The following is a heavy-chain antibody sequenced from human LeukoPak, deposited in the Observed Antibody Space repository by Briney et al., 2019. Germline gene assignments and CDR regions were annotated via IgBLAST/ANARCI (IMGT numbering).Heavy chain of an antibody. Sequence: QPGRSLRLSCAASGFTLDDYTIHWLQQAPPKGLAGVSGMSWYSSSIGYEASVKGSFTISRDNAKNSLYLQMNSLRAEDTALYYCANDIDYGRSGERGNYFDYWGQGTLVTVSS. D-gene: IGHD3-22*01. V-gene: IGHV3-9*01. CDR1: GFTLDDYT. J-gene: IGHJ4*02. CDR3: ANDIDYGRSGERGNYFDY. CDR2: MSWYSSSI.